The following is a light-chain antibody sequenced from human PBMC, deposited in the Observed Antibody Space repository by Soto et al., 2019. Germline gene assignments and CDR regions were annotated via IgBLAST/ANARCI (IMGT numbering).Light chain of an antibody. CDR3: AAWDDSLRGRV. Sequence: QSVLTQPPSASGTPGHRVTISCSGSNSNIGSNTVSWYQQLPGTAPKSLIYSDNQRPSGVPDRVSGSRSGTSASLAISGLQSEDEAEYYCAAWDDSLRGRVFGGGTQLTVL. V-gene: IGLV1-44*01. CDR1: NSNIGSNT. J-gene: IGLJ2*01. CDR2: SDN.